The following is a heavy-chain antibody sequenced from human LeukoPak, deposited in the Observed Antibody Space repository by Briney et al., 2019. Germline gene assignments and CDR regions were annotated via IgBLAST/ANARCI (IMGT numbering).Heavy chain of an antibody. V-gene: IGHV1-2*02. CDR3: AREWGYYGSGRYPEADYYYGMDV. CDR1: GYTFTGYY. CDR2: INPNSGGT. D-gene: IGHD3-10*01. Sequence: ASVKVSCKASGYTFTGYYMHWVRQAPGQGLEWMGWINPNSGGTNYAQKFQGRVTMTRDTSISTAYMELSRLRSDDAAVYYCAREWGYYGSGRYPEADYYYGMDVWGQGTTVTVSS. J-gene: IGHJ6*02.